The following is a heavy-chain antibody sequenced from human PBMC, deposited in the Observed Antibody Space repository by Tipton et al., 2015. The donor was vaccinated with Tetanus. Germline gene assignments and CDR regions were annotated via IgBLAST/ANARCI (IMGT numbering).Heavy chain of an antibody. CDR1: GFTFTDYS. CDR2: LGTTSGYI. CDR3: VRDGGSSGWLAY. Sequence: SLRLSCAASGFTFTDYSLIWVRQAPGKGLEWVSSLGTTSGYIFYADSVKGRFTISRDDAKNTLYLQMNSLRVEDTAVYYCVRDGGSSGWLAYWGQGTLVTVSS. J-gene: IGHJ4*02. V-gene: IGHV3-21*04. D-gene: IGHD6-19*01.